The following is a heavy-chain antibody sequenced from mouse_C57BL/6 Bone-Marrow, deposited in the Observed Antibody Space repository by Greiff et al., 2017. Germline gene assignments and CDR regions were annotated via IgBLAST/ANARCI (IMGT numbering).Heavy chain of an antibody. Sequence: EVQRVESGGGLVQPGGSLKLSCAASGFTFSDYYMYWVRQTPEKRLEWVAYISNGGGSTYYPDTVKGRFTISRDNAKNTLYLQMSRLKSEDTAMYYCAREGENGSYYAMDYWGQGTSVTVSS. CDR2: ISNGGGST. CDR3: AREGENGSYYAMDY. J-gene: IGHJ4*01. CDR1: GFTFSDYY. V-gene: IGHV5-12*01.